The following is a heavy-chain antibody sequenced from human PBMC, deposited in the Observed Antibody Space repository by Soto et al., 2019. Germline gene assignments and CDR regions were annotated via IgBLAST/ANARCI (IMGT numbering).Heavy chain of an antibody. D-gene: IGHD1-26*01. CDR3: ARRGSGSYYDY. CDR1: GFTFSSYA. CDR2: ISGSGDST. V-gene: IGHV3-23*01. Sequence: EVQLLESGGGLVQPGGSLRLSCAASGFTFSSYAMRWVRQAPGKGLEWVSAISGSGDSTYYADSVKGRFTTSRDNSKNPLYLQMNSLRAEDTAVYYCARRGSGSYYDYWGQGTLVTVSS. J-gene: IGHJ4*02.